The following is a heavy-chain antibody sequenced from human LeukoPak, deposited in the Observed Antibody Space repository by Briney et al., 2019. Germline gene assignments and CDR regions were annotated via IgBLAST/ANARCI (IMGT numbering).Heavy chain of an antibody. CDR3: TTQIYLPGAR. V-gene: IGHV3-15*07. CDR1: GFTFSTCP. J-gene: IGHJ4*02. Sequence: PGGSLRLSCVASGFTFSTCPIHWVRQAPGKGLEWVGRIKSKTDGGTTDYAAPVKGRFTISRDDSKNTLYLQMNSLKTEDTAVYYCTTQIYLPGARWGQGTLVTVSS. D-gene: IGHD2-2*01. CDR2: IKSKTDGGTT.